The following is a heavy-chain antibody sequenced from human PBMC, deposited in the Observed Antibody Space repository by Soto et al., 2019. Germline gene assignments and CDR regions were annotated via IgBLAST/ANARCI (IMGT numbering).Heavy chain of an antibody. D-gene: IGHD6-19*01. V-gene: IGHV3-30-3*01. J-gene: IGHJ5*02. CDR3: ARDQGRTVTRGDWFDP. CDR1: GXMFSTYA. Sequence: GSLRLSCAASGXMFSTYAMHWVRQAPGKGLEWVAFISYDGSDIHYGDSGKGRFNISIYNSRNTLYLEMNSLQTEETALFCCARDQGRTVTRGDWFDPWGQGTLATVSS. CDR2: ISYDGSDI.